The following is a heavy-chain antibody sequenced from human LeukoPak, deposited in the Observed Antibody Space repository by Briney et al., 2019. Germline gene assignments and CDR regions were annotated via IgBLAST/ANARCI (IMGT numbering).Heavy chain of an antibody. CDR3: ARVGTAAGLLLDY. D-gene: IGHD6-13*01. Sequence: GGSLRLSCAASGFTFSSYAMHWVRQAPGKGLEWVAVISYDGSNKYYADSVKGRFTISRDNSKNTLYLQMNSLRAEDTAVYYCARVGTAAGLLLDYWGQETLVTVSS. J-gene: IGHJ4*02. V-gene: IGHV3-30-3*01. CDR1: GFTFSSYA. CDR2: ISYDGSNK.